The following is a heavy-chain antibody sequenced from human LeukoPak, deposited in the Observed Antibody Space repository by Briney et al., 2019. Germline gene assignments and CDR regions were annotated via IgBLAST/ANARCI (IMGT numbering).Heavy chain of an antibody. J-gene: IGHJ6*02. CDR3: ARGGGLDV. CDR2: INHNGNVN. V-gene: IGHV3-7*03. D-gene: IGHD3-16*01. Sequence: GGSLRLSCAASGFRFSSYAMSWARQAPGKGLEWVASINHNGNVNYYVDSVKGRFTISRDNAKNSLYLQMSNLRAEDTAVYFCARGGGLDVWGQGATVTVSS. CDR1: GFRFSSYA.